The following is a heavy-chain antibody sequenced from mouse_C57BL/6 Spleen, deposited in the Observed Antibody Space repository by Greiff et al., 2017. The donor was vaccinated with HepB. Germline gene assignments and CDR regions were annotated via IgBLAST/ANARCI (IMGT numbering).Heavy chain of an antibody. CDR3: ARRGNYDAMDY. V-gene: IGHV5-12*01. D-gene: IGHD2-1*01. CDR1: GFTFSDYY. CDR2: ISNGGGST. Sequence: EVKLMESGGGLVQPGGSLKLSCAASGFTFSDYYMYWVRQTPEKRLEWVAYISNGGGSTYYPDTVKARFTISRDNAKNTLYLQMSRLKSEDTAMYYCARRGNYDAMDYWGQGTSVTVSS. J-gene: IGHJ4*01.